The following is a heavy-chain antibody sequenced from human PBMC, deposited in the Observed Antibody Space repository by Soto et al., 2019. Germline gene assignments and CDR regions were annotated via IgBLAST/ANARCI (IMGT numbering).Heavy chain of an antibody. J-gene: IGHJ4*02. V-gene: IGHV4-31*03. D-gene: IGHD4-17*01. Sequence: QVQLQESGPGLVKPSQTLSLTCTVSGGSISTGGYYWTWIRQHPGKGLEWIGYIYYSGSTYYNPSLKSRVTISVDTSKTQFSLKLSSVTAADTAVYYCARGLSVTVFDNWGQGTLVTVSS. CDR3: ARGLSVTVFDN. CDR2: IYYSGST. CDR1: GGSISTGGYY.